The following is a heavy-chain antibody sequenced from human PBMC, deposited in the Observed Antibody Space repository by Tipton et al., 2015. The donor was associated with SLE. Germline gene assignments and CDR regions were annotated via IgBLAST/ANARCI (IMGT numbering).Heavy chain of an antibody. V-gene: IGHV4-59*08. J-gene: IGHJ4*02. D-gene: IGHD4-23*01. CDR3: ARAPFGGTDY. Sequence: TLSLTCTVSGGSISSHYWSWIRRPPGKGLEWIGYIYYSGSTNDNPSLKSRVTISVDTSMNQFFLKLSSVTAADTAVYYCARAPFGGTDYWGQGTLVTVSS. CDR2: IYYSGST. CDR1: GGSISSHY.